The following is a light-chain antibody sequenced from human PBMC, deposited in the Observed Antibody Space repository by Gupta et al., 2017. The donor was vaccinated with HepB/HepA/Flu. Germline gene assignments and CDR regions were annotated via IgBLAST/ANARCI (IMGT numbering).Light chain of an antibody. CDR2: FGS. CDR3: MQAVQPT. V-gene: IGKV2-28*01. Sequence: DLVMTQSPLSLPVTPGAPASLSCRCSQSPLHSNGYNDLDWYLQKAGQSPQLLIYFGSKRASGVPDRCSGSGSGTDLTLKISRVEAEDVGVYYCMQAVQPTFGPGTKVDIK. CDR1: QSPLHSNGYND. J-gene: IGKJ3*01.